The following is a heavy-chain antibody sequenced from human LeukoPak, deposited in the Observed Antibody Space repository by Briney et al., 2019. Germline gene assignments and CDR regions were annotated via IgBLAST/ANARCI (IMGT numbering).Heavy chain of an antibody. J-gene: IGHJ6*02. CDR2: ISWNSGSI. CDR1: GFTFDDYA. Sequence: PGRSLRLSCAASGFTFDDYAMHWVRQAPGKGLEWVSGISWNSGSIGYADSVKGRFTISRDNAKNSLYLQMNSLRAEDTALYYCAKDGCSGGSCHYYGMDVWGQGTTVTVSS. CDR3: AKDGCSGGSCHYYGMDV. V-gene: IGHV3-9*01. D-gene: IGHD2-15*01.